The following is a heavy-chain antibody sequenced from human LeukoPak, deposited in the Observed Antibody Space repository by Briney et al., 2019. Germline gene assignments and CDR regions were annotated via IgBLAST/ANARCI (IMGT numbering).Heavy chain of an antibody. CDR2: INPNSGGT. J-gene: IGHJ4*02. Sequence: ASVKVSCKASGYTFTGYYMHWVRQAPGQGLEWMGWINPNSGGTNYAQKFQGRVTMTRDTSISTAYMELSRLRSDDTAVYYCARVHNFDWLLSFDYWGQGTLVTVSS. V-gene: IGHV1-2*02. D-gene: IGHD3-9*01. CDR1: GYTFTGYY. CDR3: ARVHNFDWLLSFDY.